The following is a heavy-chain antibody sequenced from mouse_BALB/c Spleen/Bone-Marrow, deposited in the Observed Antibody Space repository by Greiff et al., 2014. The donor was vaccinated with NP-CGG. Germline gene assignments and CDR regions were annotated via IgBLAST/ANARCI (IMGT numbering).Heavy chain of an antibody. Sequence: EVKLVESGAELVKPGASAKLSCTASGFNIKDTYMHWVKQRPEQGLEWIGRIDPANGNTKYDPKFQGKATITADTSSNTAYLQLSSLTSEDTAVYYCANYDYGWYFDVWGAGTTVTVSS. CDR3: ANYDYGWYFDV. D-gene: IGHD2-4*01. CDR1: GFNIKDTY. V-gene: IGHV14-3*02. J-gene: IGHJ1*01. CDR2: IDPANGNT.